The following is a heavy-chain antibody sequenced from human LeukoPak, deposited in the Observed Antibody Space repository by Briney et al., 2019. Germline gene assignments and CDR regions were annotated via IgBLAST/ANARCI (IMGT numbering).Heavy chain of an antibody. CDR1: GFTESSNH. V-gene: IGHV3-53*01. J-gene: IGHJ4*02. Sequence: GSLRLSCAASGFTESSNHMKCVRQAQGKGLEMLSVIYSGGSTYYADFVKGRFSISRDNSKNSLYLQMNLLKAEDTAVYYCAKATYYYDSSGYFVFYFDNWGQGTLVTVSS. D-gene: IGHD3-22*01. CDR2: IYSGGST. CDR3: AKATYYYDSSGYFVFYFDN.